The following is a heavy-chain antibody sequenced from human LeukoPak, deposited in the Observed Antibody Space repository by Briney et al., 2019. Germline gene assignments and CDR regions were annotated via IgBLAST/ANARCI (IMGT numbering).Heavy chain of an antibody. V-gene: IGHV3-11*04. J-gene: IGHJ3*02. CDR2: ISSSGSTI. Sequence: SGGSLRLSCAASGFIFSDYYMSWIRQAPGKGRGGVSYISSSGSTIYYADSVKGRFTTSRDNAKNSLYLQMNSLRAADTAVYYCARAFPYYYDSSGYYVPYDAFDIWGQGTMVTVSS. D-gene: IGHD3-22*01. CDR3: ARAFPYYYDSSGYYVPYDAFDI. CDR1: GFIFSDYY.